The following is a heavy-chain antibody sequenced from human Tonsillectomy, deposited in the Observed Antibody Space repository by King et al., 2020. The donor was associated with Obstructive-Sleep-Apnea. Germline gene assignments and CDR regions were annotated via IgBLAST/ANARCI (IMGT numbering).Heavy chain of an antibody. V-gene: IGHV3-15*01. D-gene: IGHD1-26*01. Sequence: DVQLVESGGDLVKPGGSLRLSCEASGFSFRHSWMSWVRQAPGKGPEWLGRIKSKSEGETTDYAAPVTGRFTISRDDEKNMVYLQMNSLKSEDTAVYYCTTDPREWVQGTLVTVSS. J-gene: IGHJ4*02. CDR3: TTDPRE. CDR2: IKSKSEGETT. CDR1: GFSFRHSW.